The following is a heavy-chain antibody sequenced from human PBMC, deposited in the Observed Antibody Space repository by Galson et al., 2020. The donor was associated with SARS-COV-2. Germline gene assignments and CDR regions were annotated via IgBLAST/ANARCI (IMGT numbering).Heavy chain of an antibody. J-gene: IGHJ4*02. D-gene: IGHD2-8*01. CDR1: GFTFSSYA. CDR2: ISYDGSNK. V-gene: IGHV3-30*01. CDR3: ASQLIDYFDD. Sequence: GGSLRLSCAASGFTFSSYAMHWVRQAPGKGLEWVAVISYDGSNKYYADSVKGRFTISRDNSKNTLYLQMNSLRAEDTAVYYCASQLIDYFDDWGQGTLVTVSS.